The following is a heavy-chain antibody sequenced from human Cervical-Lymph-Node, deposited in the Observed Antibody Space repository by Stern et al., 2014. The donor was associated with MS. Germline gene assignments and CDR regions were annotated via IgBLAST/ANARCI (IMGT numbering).Heavy chain of an antibody. V-gene: IGHV4-31*03. D-gene: IGHD5-18*01. J-gene: IGHJ3*02. CDR2: IYYSGST. CDR3: ARDGSGYSYGAPGAFDI. CDR1: GGSISSGGYY. Sequence: VQLQESGPGLVKPSQTLSLTCTVSGGSISSGGYYWSWIRQHPGKGLEWIGYIYYSGSTYYNPSLKSRVTISVDTSKNQFSLKLSSVTAADTAVYYCARDGSGYSYGAPGAFDIWGQGTMVTVSS.